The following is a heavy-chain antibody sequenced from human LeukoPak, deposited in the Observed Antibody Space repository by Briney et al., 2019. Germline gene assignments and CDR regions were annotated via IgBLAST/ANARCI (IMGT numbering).Heavy chain of an antibody. CDR2: INPNSGGT. D-gene: IGHD2-21*01. J-gene: IGHJ5*02. CDR3: ARDPCGEDWFDP. Sequence: GESLKISCKGSGYTFTGYYMHWVRQAPGQGLEWMGWINPNSGGTKYAQKFQDRVTMTKDTSISTAYMELSRLRSEDTAVYYCARDPCGEDWFDPWGQGTLVTVSS. V-gene: IGHV1-2*02. CDR1: GYTFTGYY.